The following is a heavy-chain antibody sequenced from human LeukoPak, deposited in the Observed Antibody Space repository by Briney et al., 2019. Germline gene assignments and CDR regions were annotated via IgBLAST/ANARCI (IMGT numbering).Heavy chain of an antibody. D-gene: IGHD3-10*02. V-gene: IGHV3-21*01. CDR3: AELGITMIGGV. Sequence: GGSLRLSCAASGFTFSSYGMHWVRQAPGKGLEWVSSIGTSTSYIYYADSVKGRFTISRDNAKNSLYLQMNSLRAEDTAVYYCAELGITMIGGVWGKGTTVTISS. J-gene: IGHJ6*03. CDR1: GFTFSSYG. CDR2: IGTSTSYI.